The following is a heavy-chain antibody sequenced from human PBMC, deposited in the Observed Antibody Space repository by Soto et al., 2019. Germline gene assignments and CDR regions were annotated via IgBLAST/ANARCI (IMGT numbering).Heavy chain of an antibody. D-gene: IGHD6-13*01. Sequence: GGSLRLSCAASGFTFSSYGMHWVRQAPGKGLEWVAVIWYDGSNKYYADSVKGRFTISRDNSKNTLYLQMNSLRAEDTAVYYCARDDAAAGTLYYYYGMDVWGQGTTVTVSS. V-gene: IGHV3-33*01. CDR2: IWYDGSNK. CDR3: ARDDAAAGTLYYYYGMDV. J-gene: IGHJ6*02. CDR1: GFTFSSYG.